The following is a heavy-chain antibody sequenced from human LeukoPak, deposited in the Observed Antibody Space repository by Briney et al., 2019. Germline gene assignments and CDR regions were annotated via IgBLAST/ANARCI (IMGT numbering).Heavy chain of an antibody. D-gene: IGHD3-22*01. CDR1: GFPFSDHY. CDR2: ISRGSGNVI. V-gene: IGHV3-11*01. Sequence: GGSLRLSCAASGFPFSDHYMSWMRQAPGKGLEWASLISRGSGNVIFYADSVKGRFTISRDNAKNSLYLQMNSLRGEDTAVYYCALGGGSGYYPDWGQGTLVTVSS. J-gene: IGHJ4*02. CDR3: ALGGGSGYYPD.